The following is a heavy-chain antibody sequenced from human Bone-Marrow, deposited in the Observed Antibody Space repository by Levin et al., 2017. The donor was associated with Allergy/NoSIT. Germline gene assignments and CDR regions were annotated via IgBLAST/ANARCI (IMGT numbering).Heavy chain of an antibody. CDR1: GFTFDDYG. D-gene: IGHD6-19*01. V-gene: IGHV3-20*04. Sequence: PGGSLRLSCAASGFTFDDYGMTWVRQRPGKGLEWVSAMNWNGESTGYADSVKGRFTISRDNAKNSLYLQMNSLRPEDTALYYFERSREGGYSRGWLGPPQMDVWGKGTTVTVSS. CDR3: ERSREGGYSRGWLGPPQMDV. J-gene: IGHJ6*04. CDR2: MNWNGEST.